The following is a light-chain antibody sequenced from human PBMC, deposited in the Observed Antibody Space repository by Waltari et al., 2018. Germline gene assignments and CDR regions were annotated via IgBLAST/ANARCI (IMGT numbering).Light chain of an antibody. CDR2: RIS. V-gene: IGKV3-20*01. CDR3: QQYCDAPIT. J-gene: IGKJ5*01. Sequence: EIVLTQSPGTLSLSPGERATLSCSASQSVKNNFLAWYQQIPGQSPRLLIHRISKRAPGIPDRFRGSGSGTDFTLTISRLEPEDFAVYYCQQYCDAPITFGQGTRLDI. CDR1: QSVKNNF.